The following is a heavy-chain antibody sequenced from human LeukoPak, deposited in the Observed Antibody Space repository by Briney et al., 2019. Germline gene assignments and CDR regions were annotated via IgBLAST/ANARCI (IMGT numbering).Heavy chain of an antibody. V-gene: IGHV4-34*01. CDR3: ARRDEQWLSPYFDY. J-gene: IGHJ4*02. CDR1: GGSFSGYY. CDR2: INHSGST. D-gene: IGHD6-19*01. Sequence: SETLSLTCAVYGGSFSGYYWSWIRQPPGKGLEWIGEINHSGSTNYNPSLKSRVTISVDTSKNQFSLKLSSVTAADTAVYYCARRDEQWLSPYFDYWGQGTLVTVSS.